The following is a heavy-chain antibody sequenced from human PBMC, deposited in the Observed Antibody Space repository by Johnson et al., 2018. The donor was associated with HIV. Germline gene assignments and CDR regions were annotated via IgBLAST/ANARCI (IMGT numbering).Heavy chain of an antibody. Sequence: VQLVESGGGLVQPGRSLRLSCAASGFTFDDFAMHWVRQAPGKGLEWVSGISWNSGTIAYADSVKGRFTISRDNAKNSLYLQMNSLRPEDTALYYCAKDINLEDAVDIWGQGTMVTVSS. CDR2: ISWNSGTI. CDR1: GFTFDDFA. V-gene: IGHV3-9*01. J-gene: IGHJ3*02. CDR3: AKDINLEDAVDI.